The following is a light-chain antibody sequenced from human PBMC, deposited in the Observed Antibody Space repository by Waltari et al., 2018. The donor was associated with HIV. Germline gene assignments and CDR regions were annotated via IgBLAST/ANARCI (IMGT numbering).Light chain of an antibody. V-gene: IGLV1-47*01. Sequence: QSVVTQPPSASGTPGQNISISCSGDISNLGGNFVYWYQQRPGTAPRLLIYRNDRPPSGVPDIFSGSKSATSASLAISGLRSEDEADYHCSTWDNSLSHWVFGGGTKVTVL. CDR2: RND. J-gene: IGLJ3*02. CDR1: ISNLGGNF. CDR3: STWDNSLSHWV.